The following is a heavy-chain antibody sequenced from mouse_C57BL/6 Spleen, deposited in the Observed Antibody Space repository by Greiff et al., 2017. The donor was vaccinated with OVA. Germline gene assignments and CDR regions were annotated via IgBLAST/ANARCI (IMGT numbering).Heavy chain of an antibody. D-gene: IGHD2-4*01. CDR1: GYSITSGYY. V-gene: IGHV3-6*01. CDR3: AREDFDYEGAY. J-gene: IGHJ3*01. CDR2: ISYDGSN. Sequence: ESGPGLVKPSQSLSLTCSVTGYSITSGYYWNWIRQFPGNKLEWMGYISYDGSNNYNPSLKNRISITRDTSKNQFFLKLNSVTTEDTATYYCAREDFDYEGAYWGQGTLVTVSA.